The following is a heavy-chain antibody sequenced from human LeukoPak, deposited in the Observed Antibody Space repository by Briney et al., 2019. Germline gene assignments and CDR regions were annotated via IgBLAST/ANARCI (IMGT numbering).Heavy chain of an antibody. Sequence: PGGSLRLSCAASGFTFSTYSMNWVRQAPGKGLEWPSYISSGSSTIYYADSVKGRFTISRDNARNPLYLQMNGLRAEDTAVYYCARVTVGATADYFDYWGQGTLVTVSS. V-gene: IGHV3-48*01. J-gene: IGHJ4*02. CDR3: ARVTVGATADYFDY. CDR1: GFTFSTYS. D-gene: IGHD1-26*01. CDR2: ISSGSSTI.